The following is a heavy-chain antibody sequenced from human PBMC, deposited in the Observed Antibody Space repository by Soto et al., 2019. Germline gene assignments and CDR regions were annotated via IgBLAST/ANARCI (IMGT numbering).Heavy chain of an antibody. V-gene: IGHV3-30-3*01. CDR2: ISYDGSNK. J-gene: IGHJ4*02. D-gene: IGHD4-17*01. CDR1: GFTFSSYA. CDR3: AIAQTTVTTVDY. Sequence: QVQLVESGGGVVQPGRSLRLSCAASGFTFSSYAMHWVRQAPGKGLEWVAVISYDGSNKYYADSVKGRFTISRDNSKNTLYLQMNSLRAEDTAGYYCAIAQTTVTTVDYWGQGTLVTVSS.